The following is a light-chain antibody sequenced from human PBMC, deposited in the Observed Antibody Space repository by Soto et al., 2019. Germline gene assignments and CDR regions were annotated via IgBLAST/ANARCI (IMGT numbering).Light chain of an antibody. CDR3: QQANSFPIT. CDR1: QGISSW. CDR2: AAS. Sequence: DFQMTQSPSSVSASVGDRVTITCRASQGISSWLAWYQQKPGKAPKLLIYAASSLQSGVPSRFSGTGSGTGFMLTLSSVQPEDFAHYYCQQANSFPITFGQGTRLEIK. V-gene: IGKV1-12*01. J-gene: IGKJ5*01.